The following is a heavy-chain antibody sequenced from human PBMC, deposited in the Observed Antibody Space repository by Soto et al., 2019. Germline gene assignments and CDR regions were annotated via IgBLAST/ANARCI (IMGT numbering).Heavy chain of an antibody. V-gene: IGHV1-69*13. J-gene: IGHJ4*02. D-gene: IGHD3-22*01. CDR1: GGTFSSYA. CDR2: IIPIFGTA. Sequence: SVKVSCKASGGTFSSYAISWVRQAPGQGLEWMGGIIPIFGTANYAQKFQGRVTITADESTSTAYMELSSLRSEDTAVYYCARVPYYYDSSGPLGYWGQGTLVTVSS. CDR3: ARVPYYYDSSGPLGY.